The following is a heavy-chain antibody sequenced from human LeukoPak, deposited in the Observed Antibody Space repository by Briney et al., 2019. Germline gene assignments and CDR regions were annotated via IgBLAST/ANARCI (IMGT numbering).Heavy chain of an antibody. J-gene: IGHJ4*02. V-gene: IGHV3-23*01. CDR1: GFTFSSYA. Sequence: GGSLRLSCAASGFTFSSYAMTWVRQAPGKGLEWVSGISGSGGSTYYADSVKGRFTISRDNSKSTLYLQMNSLRAEDTAVYYCAKREYDSGGYMMGYWGQGTLVIVSS. CDR3: AKREYDSGGYMMGY. D-gene: IGHD3-22*01. CDR2: ISGSGGST.